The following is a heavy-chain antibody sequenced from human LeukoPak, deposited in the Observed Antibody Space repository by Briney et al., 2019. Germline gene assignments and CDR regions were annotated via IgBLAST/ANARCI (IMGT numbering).Heavy chain of an antibody. CDR3: TRGAGWLIDY. Sequence: SETLSLTCTVSGGSISDYYRGWIRQPPGKGLEWIGYFYNSGSSTYNPSLKSRVTISVDTSKEQFSLKVNSVTAADTAVYYCTRGAGWLIDYWGQGILVTVSS. J-gene: IGHJ4*02. CDR1: GGSISDYY. V-gene: IGHV4-59*01. D-gene: IGHD3-16*01. CDR2: FYNSGSS.